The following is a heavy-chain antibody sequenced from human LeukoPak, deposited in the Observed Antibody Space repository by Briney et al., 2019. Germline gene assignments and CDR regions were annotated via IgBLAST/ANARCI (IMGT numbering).Heavy chain of an antibody. CDR1: GLTFSSYA. CDR3: AKGGKSGYALVALFDC. J-gene: IGHJ4*02. CDR2: ISGSGGGT. D-gene: IGHD2-2*01. V-gene: IGHV3-23*01. Sequence: GGSLRLSCALSGLTFSSYAMSWVRQAAGKGLEWVSAISGSGGGTYYADSVKGLFAISRDNSKNTLYLQLNSLRAEDTAVYYCAKGGKSGYALVALFDCWGQGTLVTVSS.